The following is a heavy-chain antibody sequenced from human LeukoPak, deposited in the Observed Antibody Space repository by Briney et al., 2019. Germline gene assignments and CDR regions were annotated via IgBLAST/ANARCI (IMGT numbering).Heavy chain of an antibody. J-gene: IGHJ4*02. CDR3: ARGDFWSGSTMRRVDY. V-gene: IGHV4-39*01. D-gene: IGHD3-3*01. Sequence: SETLSLTCTVPSGSISSSGYYWGWIRQPPGKGLEWIGTIYYSGSTYYNPSLKSRVTISVDTSKNQFSLKLNSVTAADTAVYYCARGDFWSGSTMRRVDYWGQGTLVTVSS. CDR1: SGSISSSGYY. CDR2: IYYSGST.